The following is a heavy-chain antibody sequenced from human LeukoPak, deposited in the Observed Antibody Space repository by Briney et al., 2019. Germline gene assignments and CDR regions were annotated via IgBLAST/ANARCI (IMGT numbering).Heavy chain of an antibody. CDR2: ISYDGSNK. V-gene: IGHV3-30-3*01. CDR3: ARDAYIAAAHYYYGMDV. J-gene: IGHJ6*02. Sequence: GGSLRLSCAASGFTFSSYAMHWVRQAPGKGLEWVAVISYDGSNKYYADSVKGRFTISRDNSKNTLYLQMNSLRAEDTAVYYCARDAYIAAAHYYYGMDVWGQGTTVTVSS. CDR1: GFTFSSYA. D-gene: IGHD6-13*01.